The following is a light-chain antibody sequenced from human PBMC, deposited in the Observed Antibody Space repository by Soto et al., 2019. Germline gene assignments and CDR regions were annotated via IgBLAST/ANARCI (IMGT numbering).Light chain of an antibody. J-gene: IGLJ1*01. CDR3: QSIDGTGSLYV. CDR2: KDN. V-gene: IGLV3-25*03. CDR1: ALPKKY. Sequence: SYELTQSPSVSVSPGQTARITCSGDALPKKYVYWYQLRPGQAPLLIVYKDNERPSGIPERFSGSSSGPTATLTISGVQAEDEADYYCQSIDGTGSLYVFGAGTKVTVL.